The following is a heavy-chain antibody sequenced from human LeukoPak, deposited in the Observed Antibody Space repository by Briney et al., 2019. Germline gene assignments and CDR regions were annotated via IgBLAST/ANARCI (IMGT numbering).Heavy chain of an antibody. Sequence: GGSLRLSCAASGFTFDDYAMHWVRQAPGKGLEWVSGISWDSGSIGYADSVKGRFTISRDNAKNSLYLQMNSLRAEDMALYYCAKDFCSSSSGGSCDGAFDIWGQGTMVTVSS. CDR3: AKDFCSSSSGGSCDGAFDI. CDR2: ISWDSGSI. J-gene: IGHJ3*02. D-gene: IGHD2-15*01. CDR1: GFTFDDYA. V-gene: IGHV3-9*03.